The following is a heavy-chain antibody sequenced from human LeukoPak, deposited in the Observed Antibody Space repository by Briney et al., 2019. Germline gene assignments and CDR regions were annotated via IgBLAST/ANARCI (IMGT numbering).Heavy chain of an antibody. CDR2: ISAYNGNT. CDR3: ARDAQSGPWTY. CDR1: GYTFTGYY. D-gene: IGHD5-12*01. Sequence: ASVKVSCKASGYTFTGYYMHWVRQAPGQGLEWMGWISAYNGNTNYAQKLQGRVTMTTDTSTSTAYMELRSLRSDDTAVYYCARDAQSGPWTYWGQGTLVTVSS. J-gene: IGHJ4*02. V-gene: IGHV1-18*04.